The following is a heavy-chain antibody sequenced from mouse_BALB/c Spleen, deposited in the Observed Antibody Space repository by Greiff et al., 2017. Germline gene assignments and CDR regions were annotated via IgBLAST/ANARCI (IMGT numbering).Heavy chain of an antibody. V-gene: IGHV5-17*02. CDR2: ISSGSSTI. D-gene: IGHD2-1*01. Sequence: EVKLVESGGGLVQPGGSRKLSCAASGFTFSSFGMHWVRQAPEKGLEWVAYISSGSSTIYYADTVKGRFTISRDNPKNTLFLQMTSLRSEDTAMYYCARRDYGNSFAYWGQGTLVTVSA. CDR3: ARRDYGNSFAY. J-gene: IGHJ3*01. CDR1: GFTFSSFG.